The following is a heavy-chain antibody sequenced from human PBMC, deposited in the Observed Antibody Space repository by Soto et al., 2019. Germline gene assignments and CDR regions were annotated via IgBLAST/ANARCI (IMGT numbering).Heavy chain of an antibody. J-gene: IGHJ4*02. CDR2: ISGDKGNT. CDR1: GYPFISYG. V-gene: IGHV1-18*01. Sequence: QVQLVQSGAEVKKPGASVNVSCKTSGYPFISYGITWVRQAPGQGLEWMGWISGDKGNTNYAQKFQGRVTMTTDTSTRSAHLELRSLRSDDTAVYYGARVGHSGSFFAYWGQGTLVTVSS. CDR3: ARVGHSGSFFAY. D-gene: IGHD1-26*01.